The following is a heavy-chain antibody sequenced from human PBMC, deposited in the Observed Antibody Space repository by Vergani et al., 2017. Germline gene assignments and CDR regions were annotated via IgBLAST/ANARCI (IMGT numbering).Heavy chain of an antibody. D-gene: IGHD6-19*01. V-gene: IGHV3-30*02. CDR3: AKSVARLGCFDL. Sequence: QVQLVESGGGVVQPGGSLRLSCAASGFTFSSYGMHWVRQAPGKGLEWVAFIRYDGSNKYYADSVKGRFTISRDNSKNTLYLQMNSLRAEDTAVYYCAKSVARLGCFDLWGRGTLVTVSS. J-gene: IGHJ2*01. CDR2: IRYDGSNK. CDR1: GFTFSSYG.